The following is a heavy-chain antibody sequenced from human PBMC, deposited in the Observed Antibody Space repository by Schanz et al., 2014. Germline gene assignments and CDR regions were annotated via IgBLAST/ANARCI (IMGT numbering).Heavy chain of an antibody. CDR3: ARARRFFGRGDPYYFDS. D-gene: IGHD3-10*01. CDR1: GYIFINSG. V-gene: IGHV1-18*01. CDR2: ISVDNHNK. J-gene: IGHJ4*02. Sequence: QIQLVQSGPEVKKPGATVKVSCKASGYIFINSGISWVRQAPGQGLEWMGWISVDNHNKEYAQKFQGRVTMTTDTSTTTAYIALTGPTSVDSAVFDCARARRFFGRGDPYYFDSWGQGTLVTVSS.